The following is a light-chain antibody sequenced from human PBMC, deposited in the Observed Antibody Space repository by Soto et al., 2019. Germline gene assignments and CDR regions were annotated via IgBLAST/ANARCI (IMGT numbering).Light chain of an antibody. Sequence: VVMTQSPATLSVSPGERATLSCRSSETVATNLAWYQQKPGQAPRLLISGASTRAAGISDRFRGSGSGTEFTLTISSLRSGDSAIYYCQQYFEWPPMTFGQGTKVDIK. J-gene: IGKJ1*01. CDR3: QQYFEWPPMT. CDR2: GAS. V-gene: IGKV3-15*01. CDR1: ETVATN.